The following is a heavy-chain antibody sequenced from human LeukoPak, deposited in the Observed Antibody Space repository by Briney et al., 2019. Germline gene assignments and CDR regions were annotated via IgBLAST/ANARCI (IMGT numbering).Heavy chain of an antibody. J-gene: IGHJ6*03. CDR3: AKDTVKVSTIRRVPHYMDV. CDR1: GFTFSSYS. V-gene: IGHV3-48*04. Sequence: PGGSLRLSCEVSGFTFSSYSMHWVRQAPGKGLEWVSYISSSGSTIYYADSVKGRFTISRDNAKNSLYLQMNSLRAEDTALYYCAKDTVKVSTIRRVPHYMDVWGKGTTVTISS. D-gene: IGHD5/OR15-5a*01. CDR2: ISSSGSTI.